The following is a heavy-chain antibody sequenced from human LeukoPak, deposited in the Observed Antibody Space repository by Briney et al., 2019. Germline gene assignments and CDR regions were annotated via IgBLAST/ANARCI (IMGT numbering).Heavy chain of an antibody. D-gene: IGHD2-2*01. V-gene: IGHV1-18*01. Sequence: ASVKVSCKASGYTFASYGISWVRQAPGQGLEWMGWISAYNGNTNCAQKLQGRATMTTDTSTSTAYMELRSLRSDDTAVYYCARGYCSSTSCYYFDYWGRGTLVTVSS. J-gene: IGHJ4*02. CDR2: ISAYNGNT. CDR3: ARGYCSSTSCYYFDY. CDR1: GYTFASYG.